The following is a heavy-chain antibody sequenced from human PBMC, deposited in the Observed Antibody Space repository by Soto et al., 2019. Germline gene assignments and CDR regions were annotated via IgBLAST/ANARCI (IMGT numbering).Heavy chain of an antibody. CDR1: GYTFTSYD. J-gene: IGHJ5*02. CDR3: ARGNLGYCSSTSCYGPYNWFDP. D-gene: IGHD2-2*01. V-gene: IGHV1-8*01. Sequence: ASVKVSCKASGYTFTSYDINWVRQATGQGLEWMGWMNPNSGNTGYAQKFQGRVTMTRNTSISTAYMELSSLRSEDTAVYYCARGNLGYCSSTSCYGPYNWFDPWGQGTLVNVSS. CDR2: MNPNSGNT.